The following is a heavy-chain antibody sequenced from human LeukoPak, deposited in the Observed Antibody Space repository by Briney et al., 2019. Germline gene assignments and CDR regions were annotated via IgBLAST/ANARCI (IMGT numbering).Heavy chain of an antibody. V-gene: IGHV3-74*01. D-gene: IGHD1-26*01. Sequence: GSLRLSCAASGFTFSSYIMNWVRQAPGKGLVWVSRIKNDGSSTTYADSVKGRFTISIDNAKNTLYLQMNSLRAEDTAVYYCASTSGTYRFDPWGQGTLVTVSS. J-gene: IGHJ5*02. CDR2: IKNDGSST. CDR1: GFTFSSYI. CDR3: ASTSGTYRFDP.